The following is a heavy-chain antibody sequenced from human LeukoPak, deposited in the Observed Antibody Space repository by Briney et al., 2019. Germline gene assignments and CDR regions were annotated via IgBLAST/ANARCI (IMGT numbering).Heavy chain of an antibody. V-gene: IGHV3-30-3*01. CDR3: AKGQGSWWELLAPFDY. D-gene: IGHD1-26*01. CDR2: ISYDGSNK. CDR1: GFTFSSYA. Sequence: GRSLRLSCAASGFTFSSYAMHWVRQAPGKGLEWVAVISYDGSNKYYPDSVKGRFTISRDNSKNTLYLQMNSLRPEDTAVYYCAKGQGSWWELLAPFDYWGQGTLVTVSS. J-gene: IGHJ4*02.